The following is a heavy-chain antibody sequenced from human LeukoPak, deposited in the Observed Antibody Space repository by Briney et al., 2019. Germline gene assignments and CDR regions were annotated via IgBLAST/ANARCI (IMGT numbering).Heavy chain of an antibody. CDR3: ARSRSGYYEDY. J-gene: IGHJ4*02. D-gene: IGHD5-12*01. Sequence: PGGSLRLSCAGSGFTFSSYWMSWVRQAPGKGLEWVANIKQDGSEKHYVDSVKGRFTISRDNAKNSLSLQLNSLSAEDTAVYYCARSRSGYYEDYWGQGTLVTVSS. V-gene: IGHV3-7*01. CDR1: GFTFSSYW. CDR2: IKQDGSEK.